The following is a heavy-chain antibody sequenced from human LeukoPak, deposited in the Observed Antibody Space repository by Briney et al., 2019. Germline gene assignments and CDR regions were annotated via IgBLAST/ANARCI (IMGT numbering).Heavy chain of an antibody. CDR3: ARVLSGSHSI. D-gene: IGHD1-26*01. V-gene: IGHV4-4*07. CDR1: GDSMNNYY. CDR2: IYSSGST. J-gene: IGHJ4*02. Sequence: SETLSLTCTVSGDSMNNYYWSWTRQPAGKGLEWIGRIYSSGSTNYNPSLKSRVTMSVDTSKNLFSLKLISVTAADTAVYYCARVLSGSHSIWGQGTLVTVSS.